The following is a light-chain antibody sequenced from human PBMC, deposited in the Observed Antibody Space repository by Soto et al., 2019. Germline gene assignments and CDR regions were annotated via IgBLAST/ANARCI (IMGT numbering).Light chain of an antibody. J-gene: IGKJ1*01. CDR1: QGISSY. CDR3: QQYFETPWT. V-gene: IGKV1-8*01. Sequence: AIRMTQSPSSLSASTGDRVTITCRASQGISSYLAWYQQKPGKAPKLLIYAASTLQSGVPSRFSGSGSGTDFTLTISSLQAEDVAVYYCQQYFETPWTFGQGTKVDIK. CDR2: AAS.